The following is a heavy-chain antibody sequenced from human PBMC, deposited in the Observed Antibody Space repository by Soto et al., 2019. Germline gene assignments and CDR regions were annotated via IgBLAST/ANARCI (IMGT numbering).Heavy chain of an antibody. CDR1: GGSFIGDY. V-gene: IGHV4-34*01. D-gene: IGHD6-6*01. J-gene: IGHJ4*02. CDR2: INHSGST. CDR3: AKTSRFDY. Sequence: SETLSLTCAVYGGSFIGDYWSWIRQPPWKGLEWIGEINHSGSTNYNPSXXXRVXXXVDTSKNQFSLKLSSVTAADTAVYYCAKTSRFDYWGQGTLVTVSS.